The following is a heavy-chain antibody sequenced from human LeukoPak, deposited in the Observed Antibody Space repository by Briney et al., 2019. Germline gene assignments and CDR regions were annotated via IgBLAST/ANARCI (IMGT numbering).Heavy chain of an antibody. D-gene: IGHD6-19*01. CDR2: IYYSGST. J-gene: IGHJ4*02. CDR3: ARGGRVGSGWYYFDY. Sequence: PSETLSLTCTVSGGSISSHYWSWIRQPPGKGLEWIGYIYYSGSTNYNPSPKSRVTISVDTSKNQFSLKLSSVTAADTAVYYCARGGRVGSGWYYFDYWGQGTLVTVSS. CDR1: GGSISSHY. V-gene: IGHV4-59*11.